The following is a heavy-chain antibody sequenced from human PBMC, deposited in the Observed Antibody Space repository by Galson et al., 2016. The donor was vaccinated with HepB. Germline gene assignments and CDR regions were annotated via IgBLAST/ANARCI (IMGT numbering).Heavy chain of an antibody. CDR2: IKQDGSEK. D-gene: IGHD3-16*01. J-gene: IGHJ4*02. CDR3: ARARSWGGYYFDN. Sequence: YLRLSCAASGFTFSNYWMSWVRQAPGKGLEWVANIKQDGSEKYYVDSVKGRFTISRDNAKNSLYLQMNSLRVEDTAVYYCARARSWGGYYFDNWGQGTLVTVSS. V-gene: IGHV3-7*05. CDR1: GFTFSNYW.